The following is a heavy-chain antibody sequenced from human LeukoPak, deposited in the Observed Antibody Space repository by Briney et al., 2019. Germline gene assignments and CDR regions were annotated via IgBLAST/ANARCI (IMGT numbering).Heavy chain of an antibody. J-gene: IGHJ6*03. CDR1: GFTFSSYS. CDR2: ISSSRSYI. CDR3: ARVPGYSSSWYISYYYYYYMDV. D-gene: IGHD6-13*01. V-gene: IGHV3-21*01. Sequence: PGGSLRLSCAASGFTFSSYSMNWVRQAPGKGLEWVSSISSSRSYIYYADSVKGRFTISRDNAKNSLYLQMDSLRAEDTAVYYCARVPGYSSSWYISYYYYYYMDVWGKGTTVTVSS.